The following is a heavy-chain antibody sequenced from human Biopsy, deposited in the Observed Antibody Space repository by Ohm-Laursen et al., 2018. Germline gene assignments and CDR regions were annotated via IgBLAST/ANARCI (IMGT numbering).Heavy chain of an antibody. V-gene: IGHV3-48*04. J-gene: IGHJ6*02. D-gene: IGHD6-6*01. CDR1: EFTFSGYS. Sequence: SLRLSCAASEFTFSGYSMNWVRQAPGRGLEWVSYINVYSNKKYYADSVKGRFIVSRDNDKNSLYLQLNSLRAEDTAVYCCARDSRRTAREGGMDVWGQGTTVTVSS. CDR2: INVYSNKK. CDR3: ARDSRRTAREGGMDV.